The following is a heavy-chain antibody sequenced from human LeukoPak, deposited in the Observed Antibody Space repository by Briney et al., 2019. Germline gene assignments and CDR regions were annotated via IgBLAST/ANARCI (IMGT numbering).Heavy chain of an antibody. J-gene: IGHJ3*02. D-gene: IGHD3-9*01. CDR1: GGSISSYY. Sequence: PSETLSLTCTVSGGSISSYYWAWIRQPPGKGLEWIGYIYYSGITNYNPSLKSRVTISVDTSKNQFSLKLSSVTAADTAVYYCARESGYFDWLIQNDAFDIWGQGTMVTVSS. CDR2: IYYSGIT. V-gene: IGHV4-59*01. CDR3: ARESGYFDWLIQNDAFDI.